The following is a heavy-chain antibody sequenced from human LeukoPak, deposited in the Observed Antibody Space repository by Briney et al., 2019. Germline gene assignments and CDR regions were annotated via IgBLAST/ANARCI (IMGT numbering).Heavy chain of an antibody. CDR2: IYHSGST. Sequence: SETLSLTCTVSGDSISSGYYWGWIRQPPGKGLEWIGSIYHSGSTYYNPSLKSRVTISVDTSKNQFSLKLSSVTAADTAVYYCARSYSSGWYGYYYYYMDVWGKGTTVTISS. CDR1: GDSISSGYY. V-gene: IGHV4-38-2*02. J-gene: IGHJ6*03. D-gene: IGHD6-19*01. CDR3: ARSYSSGWYGYYYYYMDV.